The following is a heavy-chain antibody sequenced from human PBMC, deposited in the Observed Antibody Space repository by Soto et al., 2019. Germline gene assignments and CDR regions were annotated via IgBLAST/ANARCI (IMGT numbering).Heavy chain of an antibody. Sequence: EVQLVESGGGLVQPGGSLTLFCAASGFTFGSYWMGWVRQAPGKGLEWVATIKQDGSEKYYMDSVKGRFTISRDNAKKSLYLQMNSLRADDTALYYCVRTGDDYSGQGTLVTVSS. CDR2: IKQDGSEK. D-gene: IGHD3-16*01. J-gene: IGHJ4*02. CDR3: VRTGDDY. V-gene: IGHV3-7*05. CDR1: GFTFGSYW.